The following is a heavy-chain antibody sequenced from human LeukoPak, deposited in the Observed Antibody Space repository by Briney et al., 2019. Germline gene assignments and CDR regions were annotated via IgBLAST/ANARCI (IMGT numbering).Heavy chain of an antibody. CDR2: IISNGEST. CDR1: GFTFSTYA. J-gene: IGHJ4*02. D-gene: IGHD6-13*01. V-gene: IGHV3-64*03. Sequence: AGGSLRLSCSASGFTFSTYAMHWVRQAPGKGLEYVSAIISNGESTYYSDSVKDRFTISRDNSKNTLYLQMSSLRPEDTAVYYCVKSASTWYLFDYWGQGTLVTVSS. CDR3: VKSASTWYLFDY.